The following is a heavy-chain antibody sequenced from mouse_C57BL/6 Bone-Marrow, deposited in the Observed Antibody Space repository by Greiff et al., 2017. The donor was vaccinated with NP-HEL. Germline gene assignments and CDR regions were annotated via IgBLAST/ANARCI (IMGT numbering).Heavy chain of an antibody. V-gene: IGHV1-64*01. D-gene: IGHD2-1*01. CDR3: ARFGNYVGYFDY. J-gene: IGHJ2*01. CDR1: GYTFTSYW. CDR2: IHPNSGST. Sequence: QVQLQQPGAELVKPGASVKLSCKASGYTFTSYWMHWVKQRPGQGLEWIGMIHPNSGSTNYNEKFKSKATLTVDKSSSTAYMQLSSLTSEDSAVYDCARFGNYVGYFDYWGQGTTLTVSS.